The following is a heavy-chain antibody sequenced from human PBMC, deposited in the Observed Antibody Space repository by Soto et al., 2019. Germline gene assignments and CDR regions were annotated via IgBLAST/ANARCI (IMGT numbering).Heavy chain of an antibody. CDR3: AKSKDVDIVASAFGY. J-gene: IGHJ4*02. CDR1: GFTFSSYG. CDR2: ISYDGSNK. D-gene: IGHD5-12*01. V-gene: IGHV3-30*18. Sequence: QAQLVESGGGVVQPGRSLRLSCAASGFTFSSYGMHWVRQAPGKGLEWVAVISYDGSNKYYADSVKGRFTISRDNSKNTLYLQMNSLRAEDTAVYYCAKSKDVDIVASAFGYWGQGTLVTVSS.